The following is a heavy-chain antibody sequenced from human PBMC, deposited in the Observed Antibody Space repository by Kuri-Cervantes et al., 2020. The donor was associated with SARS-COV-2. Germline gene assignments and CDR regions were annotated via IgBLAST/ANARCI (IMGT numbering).Heavy chain of an antibody. Sequence: GESLKISCAASGFTFSGSAMHWVRQASGKGLEWVGRIRSKANSYATAYAASVKGRFTISRDDSKNTAYLQMNSLRAEDTAVYYCAKDWCCTEGYYYMDVWGKGTTVTGSS. CDR2: IRSKANSYAT. CDR3: AKDWCCTEGYYYMDV. V-gene: IGHV3-73*01. J-gene: IGHJ6*03. D-gene: IGHD2-8*02. CDR1: GFTFSGSA.